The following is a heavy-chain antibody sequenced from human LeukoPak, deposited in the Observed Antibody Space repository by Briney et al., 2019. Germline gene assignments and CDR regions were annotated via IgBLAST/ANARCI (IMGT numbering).Heavy chain of an antibody. D-gene: IGHD3-9*01. CDR2: INPSGGST. Sequence: ASVKVSCKASGYTFTSYDINWVRQAPGQGLEWMGIINPSGGSTSYAQKFQGRVTMTRDTSTSTVYMELSSLRSEDTAVYYCARGLLDDIRGDWFDPWGQGTLVTVSS. V-gene: IGHV1-46*01. CDR1: GYTFTSYD. CDR3: ARGLLDDIRGDWFDP. J-gene: IGHJ5*02.